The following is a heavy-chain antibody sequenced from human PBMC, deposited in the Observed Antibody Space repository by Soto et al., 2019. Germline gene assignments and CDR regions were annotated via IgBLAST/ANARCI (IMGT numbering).Heavy chain of an antibody. CDR1: GFTLSNAW. CDR3: CTDQGDSSSWYHFDY. D-gene: IGHD6-13*01. J-gene: IGHJ4*02. Sequence: VQLVESGGGLVKPGGPLRLSCAASGFTLSNAWMHWVRQTPGKGLEWVGRIKSKADGGTVDYAAPVKGRFTISRDDSQITLFLQMNSLNTEDTAVYYCCTDQGDSSSWYHFDYWGQGTSVTVSS. V-gene: IGHV3-15*07. CDR2: IKSKADGGTV.